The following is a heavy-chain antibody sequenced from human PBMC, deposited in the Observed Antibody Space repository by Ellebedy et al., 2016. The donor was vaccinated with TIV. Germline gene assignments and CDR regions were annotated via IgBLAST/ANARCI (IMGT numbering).Heavy chain of an antibody. V-gene: IGHV3-7*03. CDR2: TKQDGTQQ. CDR1: VFIFRTYW. Sequence: GESLKISCTASVFIFRTYWMTWVRQAPGKGLEWVATTKQDGTQQYYAGSVGGRFIISRDTAKNSVYLRVNDPRAEDTAVYYCARDAAGNGGKLDYWGQGALVTVSS. CDR3: ARDAAGNGGKLDY. J-gene: IGHJ4*02. D-gene: IGHD4-23*01.